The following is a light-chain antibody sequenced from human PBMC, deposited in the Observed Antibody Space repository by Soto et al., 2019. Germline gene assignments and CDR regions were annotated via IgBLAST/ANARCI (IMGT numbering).Light chain of an antibody. V-gene: IGLV1-40*01. CDR1: SSNIGAGYD. CDR2: GNS. Sequence: QSVLTQPPSVSGAPGQRVTISCTGSSSNIGAGYDVHWYQQLPGTAPKLLIYGNSNRPSGAPDRFSGSKSGTSASLAITGLQDEEDADYYCQSYDSSLRGVFGTGTKLTVL. CDR3: QSYDSSLRGV. J-gene: IGLJ1*01.